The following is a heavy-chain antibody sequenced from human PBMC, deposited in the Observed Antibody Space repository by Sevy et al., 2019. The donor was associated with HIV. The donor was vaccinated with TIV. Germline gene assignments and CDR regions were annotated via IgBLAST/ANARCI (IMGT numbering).Heavy chain of an antibody. CDR3: ARDGGSTGRGMDV. J-gene: IGHJ6*02. CDR1: GFTFSSYS. CDR2: ISSTSNYI. Sequence: GGSLRLSCAASGFTFSSYSMNWVRQAPGKGLEWVSSISSTSNYIYYGDSVKGRYTISRDNAKNSLHLQMNSLRAEDTAVYYWARDGGSTGRGMDVWGQGTTVTVSS. D-gene: IGHD3-16*01. V-gene: IGHV3-21*01.